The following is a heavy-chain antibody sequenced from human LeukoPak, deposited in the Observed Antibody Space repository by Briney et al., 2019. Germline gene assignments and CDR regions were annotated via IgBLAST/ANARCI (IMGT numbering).Heavy chain of an antibody. J-gene: IGHJ3*02. CDR3: ASRSTTSDAFDI. CDR1: GYTFTGYY. Sequence: EASVKVSCKASGYTFTGYYMHWVRQAPGQGLEWMGGIIPIFGTANYAQKFQGRVTITADESTSTAYMELSSLRSEDTAVYYCASRSTTSDAFDIWGQGTMVTVSS. CDR2: IIPIFGTA. D-gene: IGHD4-11*01. V-gene: IGHV1-69*13.